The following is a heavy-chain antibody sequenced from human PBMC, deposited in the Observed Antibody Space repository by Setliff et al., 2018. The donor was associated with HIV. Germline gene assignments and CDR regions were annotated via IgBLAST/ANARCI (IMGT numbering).Heavy chain of an antibody. D-gene: IGHD3-22*01. CDR3: ARDAEYHDSSGYYDAFDI. J-gene: IGHJ3*02. CDR1: GFTFSNYW. Sequence: GSLRLSCAASGFTFSNYWMTWVRQAPGKGLEWVANIKQDGSQKYYVDSVEGRFTISRDNAKNSLYLQMYSLRAEDTAVYYCARDAEYHDSSGYYDAFDIWGQGTKVTVSS. CDR2: IKQDGSQK. V-gene: IGHV3-7*03.